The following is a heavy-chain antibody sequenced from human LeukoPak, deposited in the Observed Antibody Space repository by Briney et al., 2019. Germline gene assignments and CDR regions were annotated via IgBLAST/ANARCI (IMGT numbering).Heavy chain of an antibody. V-gene: IGHV3-7*03. Sequence: GGSLRLSCAASGFTFSSYWMSWVRQTPGKGLEWVANINQGGSAKYYVDSVKGRFTISRDNAENSLFLQMNSLRAEDTAVYYCAKLHNLNSDYWGQGTLVTVSS. D-gene: IGHD1-14*01. CDR2: INQGGSAK. CDR1: GFTFSSYW. J-gene: IGHJ4*02. CDR3: AKLHNLNSDY.